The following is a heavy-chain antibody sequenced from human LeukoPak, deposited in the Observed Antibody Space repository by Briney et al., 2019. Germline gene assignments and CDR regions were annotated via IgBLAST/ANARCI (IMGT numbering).Heavy chain of an antibody. D-gene: IGHD6-13*01. CDR1: GGSIRSYY. CDR2: IYYSGST. Sequence: SETLSLTCTVSGGSIRSYYWSWIRQPPGKGLEWIGYIYYSGSTNYNPSLKSRVTISVDTSKNQFSLKLSSVTAADTAVYYCARASYSSSWYAVDYWGQGTLVAVSS. J-gene: IGHJ4*02. CDR3: ARASYSSSWYAVDY. V-gene: IGHV4-59*08.